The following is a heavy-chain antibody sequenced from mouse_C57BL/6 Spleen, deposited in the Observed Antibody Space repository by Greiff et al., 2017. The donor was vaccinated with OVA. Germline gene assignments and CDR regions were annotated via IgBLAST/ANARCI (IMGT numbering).Heavy chain of an antibody. CDR2: IHPSASDT. D-gene: IGHD2-3*01. Sequence: QVQLQQSGAELVKPGASVKISCKASGYAFSSYWMHWVTQRPGQGLEWIGWIHPSASDTNYNQKFKGKATLTVDNSSSTAYMQLSSMTSEDAAVNYCAIEDPFYDDYPINYWGQGTTLTVSS. CDR1: GYAFSSYW. CDR3: AIEDPFYDDYPINY. J-gene: IGHJ2*01. V-gene: IGHV1-74*01.